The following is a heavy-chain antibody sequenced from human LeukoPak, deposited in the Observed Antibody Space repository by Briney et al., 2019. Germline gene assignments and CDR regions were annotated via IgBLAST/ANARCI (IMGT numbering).Heavy chain of an antibody. CDR3: AKAWSGIAAAGTRIPASFDY. J-gene: IGHJ4*02. Sequence: GGSLRLFCAASGFTFSDYYMSWIRQAPGKGLEWVSYIRSSGSTIYYADSVKGRFTISRDNAKNSLYLQMNSLRAEDTAVYYCAKAWSGIAAAGTRIPASFDYWGQGTLVTVSS. CDR1: GFTFSDYY. CDR2: IRSSGSTI. V-gene: IGHV3-11*01. D-gene: IGHD6-13*01.